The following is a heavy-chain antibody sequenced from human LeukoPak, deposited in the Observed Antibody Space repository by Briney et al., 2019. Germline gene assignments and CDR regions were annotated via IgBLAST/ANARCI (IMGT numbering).Heavy chain of an antibody. Sequence: GGTLRLSCAASGFTFSDYYMSWIRQAPGKGLEWVSYISSSGSTIYYADSVKGRFTIPRDNAKNSLYLQMNSLRAEDTAVYYCARAPYYYDSSCYYQSWYCFDPWGQGTLVTVSS. CDR2: ISSSGSTI. CDR1: GFTFSDYY. J-gene: IGHJ5*02. CDR3: ARAPYYYDSSCYYQSWYCFDP. V-gene: IGHV3-11*04. D-gene: IGHD3-22*01.